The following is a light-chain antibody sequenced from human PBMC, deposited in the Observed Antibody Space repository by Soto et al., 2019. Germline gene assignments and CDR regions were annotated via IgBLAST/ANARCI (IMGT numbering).Light chain of an antibody. CDR3: QQYYSYSWT. Sequence: DIQMTQSPSTLSASVGDRVIITCRASQSLSTWLAWYQQKPGKAPKLLISDASRLESGVPSRFSGSGSGTEFTLTISSLQPDDFATYYCQQYYSYSWTFGQGTKVDIK. V-gene: IGKV1-5*01. CDR2: DAS. J-gene: IGKJ1*01. CDR1: QSLSTW.